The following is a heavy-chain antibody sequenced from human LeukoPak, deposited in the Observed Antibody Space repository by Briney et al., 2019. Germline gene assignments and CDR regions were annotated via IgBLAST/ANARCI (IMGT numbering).Heavy chain of an antibody. D-gene: IGHD3-10*01. V-gene: IGHV4-39*07. CDR3: ARDRFGVVGSGSYYNGARQESDAFDI. Sequence: SETLSLTCTVSGGSISSSSYYWGWIRQPPGKGLEWIGSIYYSGSTYYNPSLKSRVTISVDTSKNQFSLKLSSVTAADTAVYYCARDRFGVVGSGSYYNGARQESDAFDIWGQGTMVTVSS. CDR2: IYYSGST. J-gene: IGHJ3*02. CDR1: GGSISSSSYY.